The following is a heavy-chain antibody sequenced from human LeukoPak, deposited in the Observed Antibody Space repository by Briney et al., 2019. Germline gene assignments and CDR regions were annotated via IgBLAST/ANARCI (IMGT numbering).Heavy chain of an antibody. CDR2: VNNDGSST. Sequence: GGSQRLSCEASGSXFSSYWMHWVRQAPGKGLVWVSRVNNDGSSTIYADSVKGRFTISRDNAKNTLYLQMNSLRAEDTAVYYCARGGWGTALDYWGQGTLVTVSS. J-gene: IGHJ4*02. CDR1: GSXFSSYW. CDR3: ARGGWGTALDY. V-gene: IGHV3-74*01. D-gene: IGHD1-7*01.